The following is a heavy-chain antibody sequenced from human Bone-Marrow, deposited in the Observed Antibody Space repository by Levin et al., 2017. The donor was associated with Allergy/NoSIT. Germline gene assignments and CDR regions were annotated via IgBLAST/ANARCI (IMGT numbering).Heavy chain of an antibody. D-gene: IGHD2-15*01. J-gene: IGHJ3*02. CDR1: GFTFSSYS. Sequence: KPGGSLRLSCAASGFTFSSYSMNWVRQAPGKGLEWVSSISSSSSYIYYADSVKGRFTISRDNAKNSLYLQMNSLRAEDTAVYYCARDFPGCRSGGSCADAFDIWGQGTMVTVSS. CDR3: ARDFPGCRSGGSCADAFDI. CDR2: ISSSSSYI. V-gene: IGHV3-21*01.